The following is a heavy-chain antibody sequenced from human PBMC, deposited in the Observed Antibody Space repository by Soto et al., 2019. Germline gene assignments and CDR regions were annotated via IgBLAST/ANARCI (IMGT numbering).Heavy chain of an antibody. CDR1: GGSISGYY. Sequence: ETLSLTCTVSGGSISGYYWSWIRQPPGKGLEWIGYMYNTGSTVYNPSFKSRVTISVDTSKNQFSLKLSSVTAADTAVYYCARGRRTAVTIDYWGQGTLVTVPQ. V-gene: IGHV4-59*12. CDR3: ARGRRTAVTIDY. CDR2: MYNTGST. D-gene: IGHD4-17*01. J-gene: IGHJ4*02.